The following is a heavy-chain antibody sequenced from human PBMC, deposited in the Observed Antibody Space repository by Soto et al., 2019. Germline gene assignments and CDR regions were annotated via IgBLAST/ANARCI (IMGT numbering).Heavy chain of an antibody. D-gene: IGHD3-9*01. V-gene: IGHV3-48*02. CDR1: GFTFSGYS. Sequence: GGSLTLSGAASGFTFSGYSVNWVRQAPGKGLEWVSYISSGSKTIYYADSVKGRFIVSRDNAQNSQYLQMNSLRDEDTAVYYCVREDILGVRSFDYWGQGTLVTVSS. CDR3: VREDILGVRSFDY. J-gene: IGHJ4*02. CDR2: ISSGSKTI.